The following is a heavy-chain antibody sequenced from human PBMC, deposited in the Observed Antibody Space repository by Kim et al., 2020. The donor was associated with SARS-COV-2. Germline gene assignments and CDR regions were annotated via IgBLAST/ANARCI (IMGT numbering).Heavy chain of an antibody. D-gene: IGHD2-21*01. V-gene: IGHV1-69*01. Sequence: QKFQGRVPITADESTSTAYMELSSLRSEDTAVYYCATMAPYCGGDCYLDYWGQGTLVTVSS. CDR3: ATMAPYCGGDCYLDY. J-gene: IGHJ4*02.